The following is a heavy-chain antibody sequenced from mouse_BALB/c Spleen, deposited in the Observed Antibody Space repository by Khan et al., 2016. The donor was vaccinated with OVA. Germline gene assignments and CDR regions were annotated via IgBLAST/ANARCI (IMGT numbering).Heavy chain of an antibody. CDR3: YGGRNY. CDR1: GFNIKDYY. CDR2: FDPENGDT. Sequence: VQLQQSGAELVRSGASVRLSCTASGFNIKDYYLSWVIQRPEQGLVWIGWFDPENGDTEYAPKFQDKATMTADTSSNTAYLQLSSLTSEDTAVDYCYGGRNYWGQGTTLTVSS. J-gene: IGHJ2*01. V-gene: IGHV14-4*02.